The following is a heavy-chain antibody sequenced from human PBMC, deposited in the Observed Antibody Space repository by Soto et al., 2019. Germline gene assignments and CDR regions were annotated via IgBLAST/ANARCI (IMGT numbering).Heavy chain of an antibody. D-gene: IGHD2-15*01. CDR1: GGFVSSYY. J-gene: IGHJ5*02. CDR2: IYHSGST. CDR3: ARTSVVVADWFDP. V-gene: IGHV4-59*02. Sequence: QVQLQESGPGLVKPSETLSLTCTVSGGFVSSYYWSWIRQPPGMGLEWIGYIYHSGSTNYNLSLEGRVTLSIDPSKNQFSLTLHSVTAADTAVYYCARTSVVVADWFDPWGQGTLVTVSS.